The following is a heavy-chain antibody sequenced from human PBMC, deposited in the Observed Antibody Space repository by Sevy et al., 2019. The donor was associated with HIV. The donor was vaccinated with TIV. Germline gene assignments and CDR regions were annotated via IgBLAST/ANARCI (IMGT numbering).Heavy chain of an antibody. J-gene: IGHJ4*02. D-gene: IGHD3-10*01. Sequence: GGSLRLSCAVSGFTFTSYVMGWVRQAPGKGLEWVSTINNGAGRTYYADSMRGRFTISRDNLRNTLSLQMYSLRAEDTAVYYCAKGDSGSYYSGFDSWGQGTQVTVSS. V-gene: IGHV3-23*01. CDR1: GFTFTSYV. CDR2: INNGAGRT. CDR3: AKGDSGSYYSGFDS.